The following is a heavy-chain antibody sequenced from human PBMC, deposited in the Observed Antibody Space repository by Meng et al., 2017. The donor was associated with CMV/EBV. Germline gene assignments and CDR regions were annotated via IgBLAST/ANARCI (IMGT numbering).Heavy chain of an antibody. CDR3: ARGGNQIPAAIRTYYYYYGMDV. D-gene: IGHD2-2*01. Sequence: ETLSLTCAASGFTFRSYWMSWVRQAPGKGLEWVANIKQDGSEKYYVDSVKGRFTISRDNAKNSLYLQMNSLRAEDTAVYYCARGGNQIPAAIRTYYYYYGMDVWGQGTTVTVSS. CDR2: IKQDGSEK. V-gene: IGHV3-7*04. J-gene: IGHJ6*02. CDR1: GFTFRSYW.